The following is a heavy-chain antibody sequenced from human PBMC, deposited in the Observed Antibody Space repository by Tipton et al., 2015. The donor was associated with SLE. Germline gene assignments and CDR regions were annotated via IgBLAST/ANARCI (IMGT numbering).Heavy chain of an antibody. Sequence: GLVKPSETLSLSCAVYGGSFSGYYWSWIRQPPGKGLEWLGQINHSGSTNYNPSLKSRVAISVDTSKNQFSLKLSSVTAADTAVYYCARRAIGDAFDIWGQGTMVTVSS. CDR2: INHSGST. CDR3: ARRAIGDAFDI. J-gene: IGHJ3*02. CDR1: GGSFSGYY. D-gene: IGHD3-10*01. V-gene: IGHV4-34*01.